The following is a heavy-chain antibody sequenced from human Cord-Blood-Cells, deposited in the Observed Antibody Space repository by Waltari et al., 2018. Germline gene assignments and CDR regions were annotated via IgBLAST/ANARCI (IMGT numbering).Heavy chain of an antibody. J-gene: IGHJ3*02. D-gene: IGHD3-10*01. CDR2: INPNSGNT. CDR1: GYTSPSYV. CDR3: ARADYYGSGSYYAFDI. V-gene: IGHV1-8*01. Sequence: QVPLVQSGAEVQKPGAPVKVSCRASGYTSPSYVITWLRQATGQGLEGRGVINPNSGNTGYAQNFQGRVTMTRNTSISTAYMELSSLRSEDTAVYYCARADYYGSGSYYAFDIWGQGTMVTVSS.